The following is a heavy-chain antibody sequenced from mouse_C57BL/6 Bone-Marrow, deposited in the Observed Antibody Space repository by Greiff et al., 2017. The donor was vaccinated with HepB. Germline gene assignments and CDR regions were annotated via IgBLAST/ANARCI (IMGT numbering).Heavy chain of an antibody. J-gene: IGHJ3*01. CDR2: ISYDGSN. CDR3: ARGFCAWFAY. Sequence: DVKLQESGPGLVKPSQSLSLTCSVTGYSITSGYYWNWIRQFPGNKLEWMGYISYDGSNNYNPSLKNRISITRDTSKNQFFLKWNSVTTEDTATYYWARGFCAWFAYWGQGTLVTVSA. V-gene: IGHV3-6*01. CDR1: GYSITSGYY.